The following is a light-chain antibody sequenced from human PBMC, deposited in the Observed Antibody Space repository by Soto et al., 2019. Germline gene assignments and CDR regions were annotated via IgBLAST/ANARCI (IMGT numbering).Light chain of an antibody. Sequence: DIQMTQSPSSLSASVGDRVTITCQASQDISNYLNWYQQKPGKAPKLLIYDASNLETGVPSRFSGSGSGKDLTFAISSLQPEDIATYYCQQYDNLRPTFGQGTKLEIK. CDR2: DAS. CDR3: QQYDNLRPT. J-gene: IGKJ2*01. CDR1: QDISNY. V-gene: IGKV1-33*01.